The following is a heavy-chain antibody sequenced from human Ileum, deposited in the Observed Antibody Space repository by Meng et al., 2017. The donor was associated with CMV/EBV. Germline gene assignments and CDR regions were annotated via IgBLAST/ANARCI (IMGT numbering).Heavy chain of an antibody. CDR1: GFTLSTSN. Sequence: WETLRLSCTASGFTLSTSNLNWVCLAPTRELERLSVISTDSSDIRYAESVRARFTISSDKAKNSMCLQMENVRVEDADLYYCAREASGWSRDHWGQGTLVTVSS. CDR3: AREASGWSRDH. CDR2: ISTDSSDI. V-gene: IGHV3-21*01. D-gene: IGHD6-19*01. J-gene: IGHJ4*02.